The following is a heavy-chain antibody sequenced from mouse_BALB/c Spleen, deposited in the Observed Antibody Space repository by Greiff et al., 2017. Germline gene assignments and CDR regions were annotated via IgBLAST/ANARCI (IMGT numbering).Heavy chain of an antibody. CDR1: GFTFSSYA. CDR3: ARQDGNFDY. J-gene: IGHJ2*01. Sequence: EVKVVESGGGLVKPGGSLKLSCAASGFTFSSYAMSWVRQTPEKRLEWVATISSGGSYTYYPDSVKGRFTISRDNSKNTLYLQMSSLRSEDTAMYYCARQDGNFDYWGQGTTLTVSS. CDR2: ISSGGSYT. V-gene: IGHV5-9-3*01.